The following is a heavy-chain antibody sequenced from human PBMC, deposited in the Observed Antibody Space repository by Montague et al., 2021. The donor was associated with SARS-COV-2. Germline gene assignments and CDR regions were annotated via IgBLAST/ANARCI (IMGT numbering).Heavy chain of an antibody. CDR3: ARDPHYDILTGYYSY. Sequence: SLRLSCAASGFTFSTYAMHWVRQAPGKGLEWVSSISSSSSYIYYADSVKGRFTISRDNAKNSLYLQMNRLRAEDTAVYYCARDPHYDILTGYYSYWGQGTLVTVSS. CDR2: ISSSSSYI. V-gene: IGHV3-21*01. CDR1: GFTFSTYA. J-gene: IGHJ4*02. D-gene: IGHD3-9*01.